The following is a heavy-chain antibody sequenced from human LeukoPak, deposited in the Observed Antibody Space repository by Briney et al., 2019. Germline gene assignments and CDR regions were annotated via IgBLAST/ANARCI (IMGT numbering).Heavy chain of an antibody. CDR2: ISGSGGST. Sequence: GGSLRLSCAASGFTFSIYAMTWVRQAPVKGLEWVSGISGSGGSTYYADSVKGRFSISRDSSKNTLYLQMNSLRAEDTAVYYCAKGYGDYVFYYMDVWGKGTTVTVSS. V-gene: IGHV3-23*01. J-gene: IGHJ6*03. CDR3: AKGYGDYVFYYMDV. D-gene: IGHD4-17*01. CDR1: GFTFSIYA.